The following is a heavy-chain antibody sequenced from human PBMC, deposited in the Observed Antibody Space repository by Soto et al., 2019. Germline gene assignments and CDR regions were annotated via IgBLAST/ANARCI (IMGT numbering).Heavy chain of an antibody. CDR2: IYYSGST. CDR1: GGSISSYY. V-gene: IGHV4-59*01. D-gene: IGHD2-2*01. CDR3: ARESCSSTSCYYYYMDV. Sequence: PSETLSLTCTVSGGSISSYYWSWIRQPPGKGLEWIGYIYYSGSTNYNPSLKSRVTISVDTSKNQFSLKLSSVTAADTAVYYCARESCSSTSCYYYYMDVWGKGTTVTVSS. J-gene: IGHJ6*03.